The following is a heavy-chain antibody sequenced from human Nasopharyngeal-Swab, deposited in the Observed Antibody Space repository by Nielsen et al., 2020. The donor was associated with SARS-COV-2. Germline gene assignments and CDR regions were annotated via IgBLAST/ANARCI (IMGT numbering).Heavy chain of an antibody. V-gene: IGHV3-30*04. Sequence: GESLKISCAASGFTFSSYAMHWVRQAPGKGLEWVAVIWYDGSNKYYADSVKGRFTISRDNSKNTLYLQMNSLRAEDTAVYYCAREAGSSRDYYYYGMDVWGQGTTVTVSS. CDR1: GFTFSSYA. CDR2: IWYDGSNK. CDR3: AREAGSSRDYYYYGMDV. J-gene: IGHJ6*02. D-gene: IGHD6-13*01.